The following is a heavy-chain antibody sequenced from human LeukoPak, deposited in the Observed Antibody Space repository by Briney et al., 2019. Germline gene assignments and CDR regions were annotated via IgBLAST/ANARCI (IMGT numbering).Heavy chain of an antibody. V-gene: IGHV3-48*02. Sequence: PGGSLRLSCAASGFSFSSYNMNWVRQAPGKGLEWVSYISSSSNTIYYADSVKGRFTISRDNANNSLYLQMNSLRDGDTAVYYCARNRWFGEFLFDYWGQGTLVTVSS. CDR2: ISSSSNTI. CDR3: ARNRWFGEFLFDY. CDR1: GFSFSSYN. J-gene: IGHJ4*02. D-gene: IGHD3-10*01.